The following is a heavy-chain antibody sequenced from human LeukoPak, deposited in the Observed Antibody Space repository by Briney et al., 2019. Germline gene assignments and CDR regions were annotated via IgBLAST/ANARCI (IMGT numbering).Heavy chain of an antibody. D-gene: IGHD6-19*01. CDR3: ARGVQGRSYSSGWYVHYYYMDV. J-gene: IGHJ6*03. CDR2: INHSGST. V-gene: IGHV4-34*01. CDR1: GGSFSGYY. Sequence: SETLSLTCAVYGGSFSGYYWSWIRQPPGKGLEWIGEINHSGSTNYNPSLKSRVTISVDTSKNQFSLELSSVTAADTAVYYCARGVQGRSYSSGWYVHYYYMDVWGKGTTVTVSS.